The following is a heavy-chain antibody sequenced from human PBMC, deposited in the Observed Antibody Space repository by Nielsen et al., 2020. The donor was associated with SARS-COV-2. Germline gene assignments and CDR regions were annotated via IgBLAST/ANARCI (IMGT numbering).Heavy chain of an antibody. CDR1: GFTFSSYS. CDR2: ISSSSSTI. V-gene: IGHV3-48*04. J-gene: IGHJ4*02. Sequence: GGSLRLSCAASGFTFSSYSMNWVRQAPGKGLEWVSYISSSSSTIYYADSVKGRFTISRDNAKNSLYLQMNSLRAEDTAVYYCAKDTVGATTSFDYWGQGTLVTVSS. CDR3: AKDTVGATTSFDY. D-gene: IGHD1-26*01.